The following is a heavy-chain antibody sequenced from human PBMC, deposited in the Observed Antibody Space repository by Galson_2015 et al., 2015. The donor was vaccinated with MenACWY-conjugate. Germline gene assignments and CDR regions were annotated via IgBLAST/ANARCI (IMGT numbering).Heavy chain of an antibody. CDR2: VYWNDDK. CDR1: GLSLSSHAEL. V-gene: IGHV2-5*01. Sequence: PALVKPTQTLTLTCTFSGLSLSSHAELVGWVRQPPGKAPEWLAFVYWNDDKRYSPSLRSRPTIPKDTSRNQVVLTMTNMDPADTSIFYCAYRTHVASVDFWGQGTLVTVSS. J-gene: IGHJ4*02. D-gene: IGHD5-12*01. CDR3: AYRTHVASVDF.